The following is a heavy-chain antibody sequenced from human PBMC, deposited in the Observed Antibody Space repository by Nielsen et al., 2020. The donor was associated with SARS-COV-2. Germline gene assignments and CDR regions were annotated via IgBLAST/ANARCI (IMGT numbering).Heavy chain of an antibody. D-gene: IGHD6-19*01. CDR3: ARQLGGSGWYFYYGMDL. V-gene: IGHV4-39*01. CDR1: GGSISSSSYY. CDR2: IYYSGST. J-gene: IGHJ6*02. Sequence: SETLSLTCTVSGGSISSSSYYWGWIRQPPGKGLEWIGSIYYSGSTYYNPSLKSRVTISVDTSKNQFSLKLSSVTAADTAVYYCARQLGGSGWYFYYGMDLCGHGTTVTVSS.